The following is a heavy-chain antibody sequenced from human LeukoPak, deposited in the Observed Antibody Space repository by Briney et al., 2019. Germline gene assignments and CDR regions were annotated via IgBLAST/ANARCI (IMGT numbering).Heavy chain of an antibody. CDR1: GFTFSTYN. CDR2: ISSGSTSK. Sequence: GGSLRLSCAASGFTFSTYNMNWVRQAPGKGLEWVSSISSGSTSKYYVDSVEGRFTISRDNAKNSLYLQMNSLRAEDTALYYCAKDDGAFDIWGQGTMVTVSS. J-gene: IGHJ3*02. V-gene: IGHV3-21*04. CDR3: AKDDGAFDI.